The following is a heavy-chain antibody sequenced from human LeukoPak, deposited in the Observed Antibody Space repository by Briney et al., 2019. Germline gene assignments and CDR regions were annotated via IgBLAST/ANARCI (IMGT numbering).Heavy chain of an antibody. CDR3: ATDLWAYSSG. CDR1: GYTFTSYD. D-gene: IGHD5-18*01. V-gene: IGHV1-2*02. Sequence: GASVKVSCKASGYTFTSYDINWVRQATGQGLEWMGWINPNSGGTNYAQKFQGRVTMTRDTSISTAYMELSRLRSDDTAVYYCATDLWAYSSGWGQGTLVTVSS. CDR2: INPNSGGT. J-gene: IGHJ4*02.